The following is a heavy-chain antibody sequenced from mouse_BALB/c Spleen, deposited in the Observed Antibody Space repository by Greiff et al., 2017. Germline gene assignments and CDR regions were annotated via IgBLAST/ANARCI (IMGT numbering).Heavy chain of an antibody. CDR1: GFTFSSFG. V-gene: IGHV5-17*02. CDR3: ARGDKDILFGY. J-gene: IGHJ2*01. CDR2: ISSGSSTI. Sequence: EVKVEESGGGLVQPGGSRKLSCAASGFTFSSFGMHWVRQAPEKGLEWVAYISSGSSTIYYADTVKGRFTISRDNPKNTLFLQMTSLRSEDTAMYYCARGDKDILFGYWGQGTTLTVSS.